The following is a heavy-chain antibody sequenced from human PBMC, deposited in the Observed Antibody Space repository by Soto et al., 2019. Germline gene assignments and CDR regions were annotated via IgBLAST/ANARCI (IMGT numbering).Heavy chain of an antibody. CDR1: GFTFSSYG. J-gene: IGHJ6*02. Sequence: ESGGGVVQPGRSLRLSCAASGFTFSSYGMHWVRQAPGKGLEWVAVIWYDGSNKYYADSVKGRFTISRDNSKNTLYLQMNSLRAEDTAVYYCASGAAAGTNYYYGMDVWGQGTTVTVSS. D-gene: IGHD6-13*01. CDR2: IWYDGSNK. V-gene: IGHV3-33*01. CDR3: ASGAAAGTNYYYGMDV.